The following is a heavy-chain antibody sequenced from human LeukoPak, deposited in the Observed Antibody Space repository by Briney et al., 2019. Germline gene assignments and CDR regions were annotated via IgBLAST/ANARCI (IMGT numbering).Heavy chain of an antibody. D-gene: IGHD5-18*01. CDR3: AKGRAWIQLWLFDY. V-gene: IGHV3-23*01. Sequence: PGGSLRLSCAASGFTFSSYAMSWVRQAPGKGLEWVSAISGSGGSTYYADSVKGRFTISRDNFKNTLYLQMNSLRAEDTAVYYCAKGRAWIQLWLFDYWGQGTLVTVSS. CDR1: GFTFSSYA. CDR2: ISGSGGST. J-gene: IGHJ4*02.